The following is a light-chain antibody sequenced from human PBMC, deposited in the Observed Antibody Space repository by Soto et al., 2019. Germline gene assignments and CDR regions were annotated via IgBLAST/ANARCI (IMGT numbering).Light chain of an antibody. CDR1: TSNIGSNN. Sequence: QSVLTQPPSASGTPGQRVTISCSGSTSNIGSNNVNWYRQLPGTAPKLLLFNNERRPSGVPGRVSGSKSGTSASLAISGLQAEDEADYYCQSYDSSLSDYVFGTGTKLTVL. CDR3: QSYDSSLSDYV. J-gene: IGLJ1*01. CDR2: NNE. V-gene: IGLV1-44*01.